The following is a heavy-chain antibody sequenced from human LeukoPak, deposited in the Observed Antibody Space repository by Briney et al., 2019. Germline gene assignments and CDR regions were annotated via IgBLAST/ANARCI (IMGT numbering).Heavy chain of an antibody. CDR2: INPNNGGT. Sequence: ASVKVSCKASGGTFSSYAISWVRQAPGQGLEWMGWINPNNGGTNYAQKFQGRVTMTRDTSISTAYMELSRLRSDDTAVDYCARSLYYYDSSGYYHVYWGQGTLVTVSS. D-gene: IGHD3-22*01. V-gene: IGHV1-2*02. CDR3: ARSLYYYDSSGYYHVY. J-gene: IGHJ4*02. CDR1: GGTFSSYA.